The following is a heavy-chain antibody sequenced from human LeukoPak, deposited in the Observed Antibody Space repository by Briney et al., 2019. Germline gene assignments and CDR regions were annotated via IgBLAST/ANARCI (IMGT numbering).Heavy chain of an antibody. CDR1: GFTFSSYW. CDR2: INSDGSSA. CDR3: ARGRKDWYVDL. J-gene: IGHJ2*01. D-gene: IGHD1-14*01. Sequence: GGSLRLSCAASGFTFSSYWMHWVRQAPGKGLVWVSRINSDGSSASYADSVKGRFTISRDNAKNTLYLQMNSLRAEDTAVHYCARGRKDWYVDLWGRGTLVTVSS. V-gene: IGHV3-74*01.